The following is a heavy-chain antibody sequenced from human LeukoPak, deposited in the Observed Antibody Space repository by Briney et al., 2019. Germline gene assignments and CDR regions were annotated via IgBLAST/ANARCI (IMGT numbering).Heavy chain of an antibody. CDR3: ARDRADGWFGELFCDY. J-gene: IGHJ4*02. D-gene: IGHD3-10*01. CDR1: GFTFSSYE. CDR2: ISSSSSYI. Sequence: GGSLRLSCAASGFTFSSYEMNWVRQAPGKGLEWVSSISSSSSYIYYADSVKGRFTISRDNAKNSLYLQMNSLRAEDTAVYYCARDRADGWFGELFCDYWGQGTLVTVSS. V-gene: IGHV3-21*01.